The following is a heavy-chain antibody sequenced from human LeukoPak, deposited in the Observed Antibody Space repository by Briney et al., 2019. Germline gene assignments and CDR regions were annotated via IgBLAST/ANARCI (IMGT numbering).Heavy chain of an antibody. Sequence: SETLSLTCAVSGGSISSYDWSWLRQPPGKGMEWIGYIYYSGSTKYNPSLKSRVTISVDTSKNQFSLKLRFVTAADTAVYYCARPTSPRDDLWFDPWGQGTLVTVSS. J-gene: IGHJ5*02. CDR1: GGSISSYD. D-gene: IGHD5-24*01. CDR3: ARPTSPRDDLWFDP. V-gene: IGHV4-59*08. CDR2: IYYSGST.